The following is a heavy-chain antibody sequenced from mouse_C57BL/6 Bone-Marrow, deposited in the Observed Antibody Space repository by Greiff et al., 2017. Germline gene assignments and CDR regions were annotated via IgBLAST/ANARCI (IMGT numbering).Heavy chain of an antibody. V-gene: IGHV1-55*01. J-gene: IGHJ1*03. D-gene: IGHD2-5*01. CDR3: ARSGLYYSNYLCYFDV. CDR2: IYPGSGST. CDR1: GYTFTSYW. Sequence: QVQLQQPGAELVKPGASVKMSCKASGYTFTSYWITWVKQRPGQGLEWIGDIYPGSGSTNYNEKVKSKATMTVDTSSSTAYMQLSSLTSEDSAVYYCARSGLYYSNYLCYFDVWGTGTTVTVSS.